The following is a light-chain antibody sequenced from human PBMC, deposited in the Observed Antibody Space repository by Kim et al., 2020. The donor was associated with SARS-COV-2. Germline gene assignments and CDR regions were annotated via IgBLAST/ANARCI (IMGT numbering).Light chain of an antibody. V-gene: IGKV3-20*01. Sequence: EILLTQSPGTLSLSPGERATLSCRASQTVSSRYLAWYQQKPGQAPRLLIYGASNRATDIPDRFSGSGSGTDFTLTITRLEPEDFAVYYCQQYTGSVTFGGGTKVDIK. CDR2: GAS. CDR3: QQYTGSVT. J-gene: IGKJ4*01. CDR1: QTVSSRY.